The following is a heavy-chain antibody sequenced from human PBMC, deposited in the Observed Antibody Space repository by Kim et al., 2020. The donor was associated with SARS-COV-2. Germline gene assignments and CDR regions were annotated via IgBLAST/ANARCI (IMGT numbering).Heavy chain of an antibody. J-gene: IGHJ4*02. CDR2: ISHDGSNK. CDR1: GFTFSSYG. D-gene: IGHD3-10*01. CDR3: ARDRYRYGSGSFHDY. V-gene: IGHV3-33*05. Sequence: GGSLRLSCAASGFTFSSYGMHWVRQAPGKGLEWVAVISHDGSNKYYADSVKGRFTISRDNSKNTLYLQMNNLRAEDTAVYYCARDRYRYGSGSFHDYWGQGTLVTVSS.